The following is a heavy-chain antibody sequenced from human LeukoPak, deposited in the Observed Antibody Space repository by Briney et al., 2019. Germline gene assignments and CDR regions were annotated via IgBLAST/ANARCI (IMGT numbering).Heavy chain of an antibody. CDR1: GGSISSGGYY. Sequence: PSQTLSLTCTVSGGSISSGGYYWSWLRQPPGQGLEWIGEINHSGITNYNPSIKSRVTISVDTSKNQFSLKLSSVTAADTAVYYCARATYEPVVPAAILARGVSGMDVWGQGTTVTVSS. V-gene: IGHV4-30-2*01. J-gene: IGHJ6*02. CDR2: INHSGIT. CDR3: ARATYEPVVPAAILARGVSGMDV. D-gene: IGHD2-2*02.